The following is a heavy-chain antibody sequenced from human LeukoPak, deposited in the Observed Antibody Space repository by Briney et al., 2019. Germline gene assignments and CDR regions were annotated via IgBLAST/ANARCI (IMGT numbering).Heavy chain of an antibody. CDR1: GGTFSSYA. CDR2: IIPILGIA. V-gene: IGHV1-69*04. Sequence: GASVKVSCKASGGTFSSYAISWVRQAPGQGLEWMGRIIPILGIANYAQKFQGRATITGDKSTSTAYMELSSLRSEDTAVYYCARDLRGGPAPDYWGQGTLVTVSS. J-gene: IGHJ4*02. D-gene: IGHD3-16*01. CDR3: ARDLRGGPAPDY.